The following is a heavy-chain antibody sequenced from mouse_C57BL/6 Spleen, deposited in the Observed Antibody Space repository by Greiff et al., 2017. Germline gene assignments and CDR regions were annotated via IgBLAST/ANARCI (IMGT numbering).Heavy chain of an antibody. CDR3: TRAYDYDGWVAY. CDR2: ISSGGDYI. V-gene: IGHV5-9-1*02. Sequence: EVQGVESGEGLVKPGGSLKLSCAASGFTFSSYAMSWVRQTPEKRLEWVAYISSGGDYIYYADTVKGRFTISRDNARNTLYLQMSSLKSEDTAMYYCTRAYDYDGWVAYWGQGTLVTVSA. CDR1: GFTFSSYA. D-gene: IGHD2-4*01. J-gene: IGHJ3*01.